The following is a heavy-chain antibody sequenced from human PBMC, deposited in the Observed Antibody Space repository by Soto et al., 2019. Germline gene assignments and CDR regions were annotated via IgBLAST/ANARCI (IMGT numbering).Heavy chain of an antibody. CDR1: GGSISSSSYY. Sequence: QLQLEESGPGLVKPSETLSLTCTVSGGSISSSSYYWGWIRQSPGKGLEWIGSFYYSGSTYSSPSLKSRVTIPGDTSKKQISLRLSSVTATDTAVYYCARISVASRYMDVWGKGATVTVSS. CDR3: ARISVASRYMDV. V-gene: IGHV4-39*01. J-gene: IGHJ6*03. CDR2: FYYSGST. D-gene: IGHD5-12*01.